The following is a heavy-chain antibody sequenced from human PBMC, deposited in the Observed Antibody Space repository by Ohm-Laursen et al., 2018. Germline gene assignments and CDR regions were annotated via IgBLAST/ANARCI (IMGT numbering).Heavy chain of an antibody. CDR3: ATGRPYYYDSRTPFDY. Sequence: ASVKVSCKVSGYTLTELSMHWVRQAPGKGLEWMGGFDPEDGETIYAQKFQGRVTMTEDTSTDTAYLELSSLRSEDTAVYYCATGRPYYYDSRTPFDYWGQGTPVTVSS. V-gene: IGHV1-24*01. CDR1: GYTLTELS. J-gene: IGHJ4*02. D-gene: IGHD3-22*01. CDR2: FDPEDGET.